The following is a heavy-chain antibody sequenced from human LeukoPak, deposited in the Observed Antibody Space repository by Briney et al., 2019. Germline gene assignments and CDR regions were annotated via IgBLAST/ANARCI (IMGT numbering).Heavy chain of an antibody. CDR3: AKVSTPKWLPVEIDY. Sequence: GGSLRLSCAVSGFTFSSSWMHWVRQAPGKGLVWVSHIKTDGSTTAYADSVKGRFTISRDNSKNTLYLQMNSLRAEDTAVYYCAKVSTPKWLPVEIDYWGQGTLVTVSS. CDR1: GFTFSSSW. J-gene: IGHJ4*02. D-gene: IGHD5-12*01. V-gene: IGHV3-74*01. CDR2: IKTDGSTT.